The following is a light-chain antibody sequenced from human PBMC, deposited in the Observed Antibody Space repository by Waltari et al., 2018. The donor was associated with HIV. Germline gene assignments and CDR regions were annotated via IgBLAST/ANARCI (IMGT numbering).Light chain of an antibody. J-gene: IGLJ2*01. V-gene: IGLV1-40*01. Sequence: QSVLTQPPSVSGAPGQGVTISCTGSGSNLGAGYAVQWYQQLPGTAPKLLISGHKNRPSGVPERFSGSRSGASASLAITGLQAEDEATYYCQSYDSRLRGSVFGGGTKVTVV. CDR1: GSNLGAGYA. CDR3: QSYDSRLRGSV. CDR2: GHK.